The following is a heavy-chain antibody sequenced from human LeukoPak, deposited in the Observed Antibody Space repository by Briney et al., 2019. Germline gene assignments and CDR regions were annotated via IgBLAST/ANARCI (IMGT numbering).Heavy chain of an antibody. D-gene: IGHD5-12*01. J-gene: IGHJ4*02. CDR1: GGSISSGGYY. V-gene: IGHV4-31*03. CDR2: IYYSGST. Sequence: PSQTLSLTCTVSGGSISSGGYYWSWIRQHPGKGLEWIGYIYYSGSTYCNPSLKSRVTISVDTSKNQFSLKLSSVTAADTAVYYCARAADPRATIDYWGQGTLVTVSS. CDR3: ARAADPRATIDY.